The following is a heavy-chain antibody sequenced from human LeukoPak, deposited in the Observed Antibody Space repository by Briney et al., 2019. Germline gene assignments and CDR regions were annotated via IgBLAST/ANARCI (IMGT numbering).Heavy chain of an antibody. Sequence: GSALTLYCEAYGFTFTTCTMLGVRQAPGKGLEWVSSIKGGGGDPFYADSVRGRFTISRDKSKNTLYLQLNSLRVEDTAVYFCAQGGHDFNPFYCWGQGTLVTVSS. CDR1: GFTFTTCT. D-gene: IGHD2-21*02. J-gene: IGHJ4*02. CDR2: IKGGGGDP. CDR3: AQGGHDFNPFYC. V-gene: IGHV3-23*01.